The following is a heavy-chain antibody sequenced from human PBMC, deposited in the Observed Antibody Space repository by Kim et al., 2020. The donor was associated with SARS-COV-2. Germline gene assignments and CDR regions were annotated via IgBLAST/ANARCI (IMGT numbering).Heavy chain of an antibody. CDR2: INPIFGKA. CDR1: GGTFSSYA. V-gene: IGHV1-69*13. CDR3: ATDDDSGQYGMDV. Sequence: SVKVSCKASGGTFSSYAISWVRQAPGQGLEWMGGINPIFGKADYAQKFQGRVTMTADESMSTAYMELSSLRSEDTAVYYCATDDDSGQYGMDVWGQETTVTVSS. J-gene: IGHJ6*02. D-gene: IGHD4-17*01.